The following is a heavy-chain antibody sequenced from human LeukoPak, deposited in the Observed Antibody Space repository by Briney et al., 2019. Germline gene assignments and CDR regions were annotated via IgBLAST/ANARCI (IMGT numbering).Heavy chain of an antibody. CDR3: TRETPSRYFDY. J-gene: IGHJ4*02. V-gene: IGHV1-18*01. CDR2: ISAYSGNT. CDR1: GYTFTSYG. D-gene: IGHD4-23*01. Sequence: ASVKVSCKASGYTFTSYGINWVRQAPGQGLEWMGWISAYSGNTNYAQKFQDRVSMTTDTSTSTAYMELRSLRSDDTAVYYCTRETPSRYFDYWGQGTLVTVSS.